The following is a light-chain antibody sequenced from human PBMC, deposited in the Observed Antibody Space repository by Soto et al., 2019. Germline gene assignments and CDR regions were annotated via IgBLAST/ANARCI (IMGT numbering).Light chain of an antibody. V-gene: IGKV3D-15*01. J-gene: IGKJ3*01. CDR2: DAS. Sequence: IVMTQSPATLSVSPGERATLSCRASQSIGTHLAWYQQKPGQAPRLLIYDASTRATGIPGRFSGSGSGTEFMLTISSLQSEDFAVYYCQHYDQWRSFGPGTKVDI. CDR1: QSIGTH. CDR3: QHYDQWRS.